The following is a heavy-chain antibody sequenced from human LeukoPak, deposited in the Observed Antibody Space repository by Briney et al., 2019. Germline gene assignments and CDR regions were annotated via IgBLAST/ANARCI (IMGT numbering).Heavy chain of an antibody. Sequence: GGSLRLSCAASGFIFNSYAMHWVRQAPGKGLEWVAVISFDGSNKYYADSVKGRFTISRDNSKSTQYLQMYSLRAEDTAMYYCARDPYDVLTGYYGRLEYWGQGTLVTVSS. CDR1: GFIFNSYA. V-gene: IGHV3-30-3*01. CDR2: ISFDGSNK. J-gene: IGHJ4*02. CDR3: ARDPYDVLTGYYGRLEY. D-gene: IGHD3-9*01.